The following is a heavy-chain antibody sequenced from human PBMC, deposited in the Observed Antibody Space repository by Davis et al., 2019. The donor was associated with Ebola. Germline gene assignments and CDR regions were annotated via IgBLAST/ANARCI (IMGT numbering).Heavy chain of an antibody. CDR3: ARLGRATFLENTYHYFGMDV. J-gene: IGHJ6*02. Sequence: PSETLSLTCTVSGGSISGYYWTWIRQPPGKGLEWIGYLYYSGIINYNRSLKSRVTISGDTSKNQLSLKLSSVTAADTAVYYCARLGRATFLENTYHYFGMDVWGQGTTVTVSS. V-gene: IGHV4-59*01. CDR1: GGSISGYY. D-gene: IGHD3-3*01. CDR2: LYYSGII.